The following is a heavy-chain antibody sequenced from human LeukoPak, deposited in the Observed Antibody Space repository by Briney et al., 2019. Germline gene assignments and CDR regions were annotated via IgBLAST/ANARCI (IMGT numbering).Heavy chain of an antibody. V-gene: IGHV3-30*18. J-gene: IGHJ4*02. CDR1: GFTFDDYA. D-gene: IGHD4-23*01. CDR3: AKDSAGNSGNVDY. CDR2: YSYDGRNI. Sequence: PGGSLRLSCAASGFTFDDYAMHWVRQAPGKGLEWVAVYSYDGRNIDYADSVKGRFTISRDTSKNTLFLQISSLRAEDTAVYHCAKDSAGNSGNVDYWGQGTLVTVSS.